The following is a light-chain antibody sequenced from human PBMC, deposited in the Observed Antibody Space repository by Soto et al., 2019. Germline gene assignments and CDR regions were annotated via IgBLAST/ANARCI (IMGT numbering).Light chain of an antibody. Sequence: EIVLTQSPGTLSLSPGERATLSCRASQSVSSNYLAWYQQKPGQAPRLLISGASSRATGIPDRFSGSGSGTEFTITISRLEPEDFAVYYCQQYGTSLYTFGQGTKLEIK. CDR2: GAS. V-gene: IGKV3-20*01. J-gene: IGKJ2*01. CDR3: QQYGTSLYT. CDR1: QSVSSNY.